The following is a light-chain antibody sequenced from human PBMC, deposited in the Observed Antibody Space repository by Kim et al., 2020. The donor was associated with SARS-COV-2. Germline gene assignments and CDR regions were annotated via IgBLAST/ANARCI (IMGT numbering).Light chain of an antibody. V-gene: IGKV3-20*01. J-gene: IGKJ5*01. CDR1: QSVRGSY. CDR2: GAS. Sequence: PGERATLSCTASQSVRGSYLAWYQQQKPGQAPRLLIYGASSRATGIPDRFSGSGSGTDFTLTISRLESEDFAVYYCQQYGNAPDTFGQGTRLEIK. CDR3: QQYGNAPDT.